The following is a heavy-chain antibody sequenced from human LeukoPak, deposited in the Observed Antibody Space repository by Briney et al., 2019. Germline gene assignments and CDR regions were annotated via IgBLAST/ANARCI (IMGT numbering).Heavy chain of an antibody. CDR1: RYTFTSYY. CDR2: INPSGGST. Sequence: ASVKVSCKASRYTFTSYYMHWVRQAPGQGLEWMGIINPSGGSTSYAQKFQGRVTMTRDMSTSTVYMELSSLRSEDTAVYYCARDMVVGATSDWFDPWGQGTLVTVSS. V-gene: IGHV1-46*01. CDR3: ARDMVVGATSDWFDP. D-gene: IGHD1-26*01. J-gene: IGHJ5*02.